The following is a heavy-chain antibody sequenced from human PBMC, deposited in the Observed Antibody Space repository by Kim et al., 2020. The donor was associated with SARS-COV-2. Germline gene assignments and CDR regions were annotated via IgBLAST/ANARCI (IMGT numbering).Heavy chain of an antibody. CDR1: GGSISSSSYY. CDR3: AGDSGSYLYWFDP. Sequence: SETLSLTCTVSGGSISSSSYYWGWIRQPPGKGLEWIGSIYYSGSTYYNPSLKSRVTISVDTSKNQFSLKLSSVTAADTAVYYCAGDSGSYLYWFDPWGQGTLVTVSS. CDR2: IYYSGST. V-gene: IGHV4-39*02. J-gene: IGHJ5*02. D-gene: IGHD1-26*01.